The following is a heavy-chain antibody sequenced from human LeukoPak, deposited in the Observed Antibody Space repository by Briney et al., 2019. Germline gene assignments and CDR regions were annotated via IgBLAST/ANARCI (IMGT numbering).Heavy chain of an antibody. J-gene: IGHJ4*02. CDR1: GYTFTGYY. D-gene: IGHD4-11*01. CDR3: ARDSPADYSNYVAY. CDR2: INPSSGGT. V-gene: IGHV1-2*02. Sequence: ASVKVSCKASGYTFTGYYMHWVRQAPGQGLEWMGWINPSSGGTNYAQKFQGRVTMTRDTSISTAYMELSRLRSDDTAVYYCARDSPADYSNYVAYWGQGTLVTVSS.